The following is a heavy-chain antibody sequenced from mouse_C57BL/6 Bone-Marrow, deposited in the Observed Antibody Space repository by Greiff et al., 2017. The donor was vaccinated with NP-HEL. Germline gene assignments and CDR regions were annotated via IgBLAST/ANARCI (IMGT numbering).Heavy chain of an antibody. Sequence: VQLVESGAELARPGASVKLSCKASGYTFTSYGISWVKQSTGQGLEWIGEIYPRSGNTYYNEKFKGKATLTADKSSSTAYMELRSLTSEDSAVYFCARRGYGAMDYWGQGTSVTVSS. CDR1: GYTFTSYG. CDR3: ARRGYGAMDY. J-gene: IGHJ4*01. V-gene: IGHV1-81*01. D-gene: IGHD1-1*02. CDR2: IYPRSGNT.